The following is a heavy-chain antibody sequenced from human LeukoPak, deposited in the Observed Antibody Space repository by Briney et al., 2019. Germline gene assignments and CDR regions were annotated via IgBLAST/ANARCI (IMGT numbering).Heavy chain of an antibody. D-gene: IGHD1-26*01. CDR3: ARHRSWDEKFDY. V-gene: IGHV4-4*09. CDR1: GGSISSYY. Sequence: PSETLSLTCTVSGGSISSYYWSWIRQPPGKGLEWIGYIYTSGSTNYNPSPKSLVNISEDTSKNQFSLKLSPGTAADTAVYYCARHRSWDEKFDYWDQGTLVTVSS. J-gene: IGHJ4*02. CDR2: IYTSGST.